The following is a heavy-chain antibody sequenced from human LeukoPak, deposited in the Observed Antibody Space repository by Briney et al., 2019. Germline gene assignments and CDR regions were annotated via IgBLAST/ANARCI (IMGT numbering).Heavy chain of an antibody. CDR3: ARRNTEVPDTMPLNAFDV. Sequence: SETLSLTCSVSGGSMRTPSHYWDWIRQSPGKGLEWIGRMFYSGSTYFNPCFRRRVTISGDTSTNQISLSLTSVTAADTAVYYCARRNTEVPDTMPLNAFDVWGQGAMVIVSS. CDR2: MFYSGST. CDR1: GGSMRTPSHY. V-gene: IGHV4-39*01. D-gene: IGHD2-2*01. J-gene: IGHJ3*01.